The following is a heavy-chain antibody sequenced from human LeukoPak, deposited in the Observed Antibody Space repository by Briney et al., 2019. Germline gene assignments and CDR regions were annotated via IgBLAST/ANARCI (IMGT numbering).Heavy chain of an antibody. CDR3: ARRRWLQPFDY. CDR2: IYTSGST. J-gene: IGHJ4*02. V-gene: IGHV4-4*07. D-gene: IGHD5-24*01. Sequence: PSETLSLTCTVSGGSISSYYWSWIRQPAGKGLEWIRRIYTSGSTNYNPSLKSRVTISVDTSKNQFSLKLSSVTAADTAVYYCARRRWLQPFDYWGQGTLVTVSS. CDR1: GGSISSYY.